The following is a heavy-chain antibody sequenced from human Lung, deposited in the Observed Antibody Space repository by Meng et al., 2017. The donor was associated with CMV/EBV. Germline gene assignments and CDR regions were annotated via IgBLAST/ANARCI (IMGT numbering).Heavy chain of an antibody. D-gene: IGHD2-2*01. V-gene: IGHV1-46*01. J-gene: IGHJ6*02. Sequence: SXXVSXXSSGYTLTNYYIHWVRQAPGQGLEWMGIINPSDNTTIYAQKFQGRVTMTRDTSTSTAYMELSSLRSEDTAVYYCARGACSSTSCYRYYYYGMDVWXQGTXVXVAS. CDR1: GYTLTNYY. CDR2: INPSDNTT. CDR3: ARGACSSTSCYRYYYYGMDV.